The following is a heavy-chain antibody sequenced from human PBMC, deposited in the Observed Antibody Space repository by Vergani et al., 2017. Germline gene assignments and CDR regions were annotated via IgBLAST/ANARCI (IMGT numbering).Heavy chain of an antibody. V-gene: IGHV3-66*02. CDR3: AKAAGGYCSSTSCYGHFDY. J-gene: IGHJ4*02. CDR1: GFTVSSNY. Sequence: EVQLVESGGGLVQPGGSLRLSCAASGFTVSSNYMSWVRQAPGKGLEWVSVIYSGGSTYYADSVKGRFTISRDNAKNSLYLQMNSLRAEDTALYYCAKAAGGYCSSTSCYGHFDYWGQGTLVTVSS. D-gene: IGHD2-2*01. CDR2: IYSGGST.